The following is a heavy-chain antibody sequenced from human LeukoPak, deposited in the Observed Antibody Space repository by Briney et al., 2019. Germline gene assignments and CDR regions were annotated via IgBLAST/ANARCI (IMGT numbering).Heavy chain of an antibody. CDR3: ARVGLAFGY. CDR2: ISYDGSNK. D-gene: IGHD3/OR15-3a*01. CDR1: GFTFSSYA. Sequence: GGSLRPSCAASGFTFSSYAMHWVRQAPGKGLEWVAVISYDGSNKYYADSVKGRFTISRDNSKNTLYLQMNSLRAEDTAVYYCARVGLAFGYWGQGTLVTVSS. V-gene: IGHV3-30-3*01. J-gene: IGHJ4*02.